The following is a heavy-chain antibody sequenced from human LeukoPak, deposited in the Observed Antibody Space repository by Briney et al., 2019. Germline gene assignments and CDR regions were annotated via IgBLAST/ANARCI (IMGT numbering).Heavy chain of an antibody. CDR1: GGSISSSSYY. Sequence: SETLSLTCTVSGGSISSSSYYWGWIRQPPGKGLGWIGSIYYSGSTYYNPSLKSRVTISVDTSKNQFSLKLSSVTAADTAVYYCGAEWELLFGPTSRFDPWGQGTLVTVSS. CDR3: GAEWELLFGPTSRFDP. J-gene: IGHJ5*02. CDR2: IYYSGST. D-gene: IGHD1-26*01. V-gene: IGHV4-39*07.